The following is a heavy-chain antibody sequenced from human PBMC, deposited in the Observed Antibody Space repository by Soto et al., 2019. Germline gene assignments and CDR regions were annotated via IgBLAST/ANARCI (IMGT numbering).Heavy chain of an antibody. J-gene: IGHJ4*02. CDR3: ARGVGATHFDY. CDR1: GGAVSSGSSY. V-gene: IGHV4-61*01. Sequence: SETLSLTCTVSGGAVSSGSSYWSWIRQSPGKGLEWIGYIYHSGSTTYNPSLKSRVTISVDTSKNQFSLKLSSVTAADTAVYYCARGVGATHFDYWGQGTLVTVSS. CDR2: IYHSGST. D-gene: IGHD1-26*01.